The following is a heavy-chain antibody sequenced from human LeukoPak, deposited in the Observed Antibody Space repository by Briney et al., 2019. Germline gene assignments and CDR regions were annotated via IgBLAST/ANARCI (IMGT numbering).Heavy chain of an antibody. Sequence: GRSLRLSCAASGFTFSSYGMHWVRQAPGKGLEWVAVISYDGINKYYAASVKGRFTISRDNSNNTLYPQMNSLRAEDTAVYYCARDILEWFYRGDGFDIWGQGTMVTVSS. CDR1: GFTFSSYG. CDR2: ISYDGINK. D-gene: IGHD3-3*01. V-gene: IGHV3-30*03. J-gene: IGHJ3*02. CDR3: ARDILEWFYRGDGFDI.